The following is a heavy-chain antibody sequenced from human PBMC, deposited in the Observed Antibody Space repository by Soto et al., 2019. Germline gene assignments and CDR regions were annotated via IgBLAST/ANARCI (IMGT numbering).Heavy chain of an antibody. CDR3: ARDHPAAAGSYFDY. D-gene: IGHD6-13*01. CDR2: IIPIFGTA. J-gene: IGHJ4*02. CDR1: GGTFSSYA. Sequence: GASVKVSCKASGGTFSSYAISWLRQAPGQGLEWMGGIIPIFGTANYAQKFQGRVTITADESTSTAYMELSSLRSEDTAVYYCARDHPAAAGSYFDYWGQGTLVTVSS. V-gene: IGHV1-69*13.